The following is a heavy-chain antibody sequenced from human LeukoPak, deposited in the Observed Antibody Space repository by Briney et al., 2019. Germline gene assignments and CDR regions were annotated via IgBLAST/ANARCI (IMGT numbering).Heavy chain of an antibody. V-gene: IGHV4-4*02. J-gene: IGHJ4*02. CDR1: GGSISSSNW. CDR3: ARGGGGYSGYVDY. CDR2: IYHSGST. D-gene: IGHD5-12*01. Sequence: PSGTLSLTCAVSGGSISSSNWWSWVRQPPGEGLEWIGEIYHSGSTNYNPSLKSRVTISVDKSKNQFSLKLSSVTAADTAVYYCARGGGGYSGYVDYWGQGTLVTVSS.